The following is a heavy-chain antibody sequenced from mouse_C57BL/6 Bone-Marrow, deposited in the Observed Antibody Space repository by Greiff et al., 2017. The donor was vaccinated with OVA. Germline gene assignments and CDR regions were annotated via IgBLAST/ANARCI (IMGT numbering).Heavy chain of an antibody. V-gene: IGHV1-18*01. CDR3: ARSSYVPYYYAMDY. Sequence: EVQLQESGPELVKPGASVKIPCKASGYTFTDYNMDWVKQSHGKSLEWIGDINPNNGGTIYNQKFKGKATLTVDKSSSTAYMELRSLTSEDTAVYYCARSSYVPYYYAMDYWGQGTSVTVSS. D-gene: IGHD1-1*01. J-gene: IGHJ4*01. CDR2: INPNNGGT. CDR1: GYTFTDYN.